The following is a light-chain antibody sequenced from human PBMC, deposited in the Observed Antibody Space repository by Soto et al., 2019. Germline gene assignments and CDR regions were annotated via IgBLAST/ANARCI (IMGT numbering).Light chain of an antibody. CDR3: QQYDDLLS. V-gene: IGKV1-33*01. Sequence: DIQMTQSPSSLSASVGDRVTITCQASQDIAKYLNWYQQKPGNAPKLLIYDASEFHAGVPSRFSGSGSGTDFTFTISSVKPEDFAIYYCQQYDDLLSFGGGTKVEIK. CDR2: DAS. J-gene: IGKJ4*01. CDR1: QDIAKY.